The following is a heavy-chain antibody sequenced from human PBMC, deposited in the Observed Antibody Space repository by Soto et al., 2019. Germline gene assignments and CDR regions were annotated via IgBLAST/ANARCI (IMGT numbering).Heavy chain of an antibody. J-gene: IGHJ4*01. CDR2: IKGDGISI. V-gene: IGHV3-74*01. CDR1: GFTFTSYW. D-gene: IGHD3-10*01. CDR3: ATGALGSYYNAY. Sequence: EVQLEESGGVLVQSGGSLRLSCAASGFTFTSYWIHWVRQAPGKGLVWVSRIKGDGISINYADSVKGRFTISRDNARDTVFLQMNDLRAEDTAVYYCATGALGSYYNAYWGHGTLVTVSS.